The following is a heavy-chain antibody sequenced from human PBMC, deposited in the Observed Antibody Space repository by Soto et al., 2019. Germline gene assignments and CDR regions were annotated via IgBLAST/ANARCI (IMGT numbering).Heavy chain of an antibody. J-gene: IGHJ6*03. CDR1: GYTFDDYA. CDR2: ISWNSGSI. CDR3: AKSYSSSWSQIDYYYYMDV. Sequence: GGSLRLSCAASGYTFDDYAMHWVRQAPGKGLEWVSGISWNSGSIGYADSVKGRFTISRDNAKNSLYLQMNSLRAEDTALYYCAKSYSSSWSQIDYYYYMDVWGKGTTVTVSS. V-gene: IGHV3-9*01. D-gene: IGHD6-13*01.